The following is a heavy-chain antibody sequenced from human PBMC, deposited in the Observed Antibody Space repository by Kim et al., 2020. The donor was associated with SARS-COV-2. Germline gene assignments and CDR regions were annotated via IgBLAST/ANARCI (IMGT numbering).Heavy chain of an antibody. D-gene: IGHD6-19*01. CDR2: IDPSDSYT. J-gene: IGHJ4*02. Sequence: GESLKISCKGSGYSFTSYWISWVRQMPGKGLEWMGRIDPSDSYTNYSPSFQGHVTISADKSISTGYLQWSSLKASDTAMYYCARQMGIAVAGTDVDYWGQGTLVTVSS. CDR3: ARQMGIAVAGTDVDY. V-gene: IGHV5-10-1*01. CDR1: GYSFTSYW.